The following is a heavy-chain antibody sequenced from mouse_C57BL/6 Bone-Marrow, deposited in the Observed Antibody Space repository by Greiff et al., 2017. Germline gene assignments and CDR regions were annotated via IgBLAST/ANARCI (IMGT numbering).Heavy chain of an antibody. CDR3: GSRLRFAY. Sequence: VQLQQSGPELVKPGASVKISCKASGYAFSSSWMNWVKQRPGKGLEWIGRIYPGDGDTNYNGKFKGKATLTADKSSSTAYMQLSSLTSEDSAVYFCGSRLRFAYWGQGTLVTVSA. CDR2: IYPGDGDT. D-gene: IGHD2-1*01. J-gene: IGHJ3*01. V-gene: IGHV1-82*01. CDR1: GYAFSSSW.